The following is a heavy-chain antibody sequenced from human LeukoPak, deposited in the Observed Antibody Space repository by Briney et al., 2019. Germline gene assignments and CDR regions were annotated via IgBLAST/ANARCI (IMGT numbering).Heavy chain of an antibody. CDR1: GFTFRSYA. CDR3: ARVSTAVSLAIDY. CDR2: ISYDGTNK. D-gene: IGHD6-13*01. V-gene: IGHV3-30-3*01. J-gene: IGHJ4*02. Sequence: PGGSLRLSCAASGFTFRSYAMHWFRQAPGKGLEWVALISYDGTNKYYADSAEGRFTISRDNAKNSLYLQMNSLRAEDTAVYYCARVSTAVSLAIDYWGQGTLVTVST.